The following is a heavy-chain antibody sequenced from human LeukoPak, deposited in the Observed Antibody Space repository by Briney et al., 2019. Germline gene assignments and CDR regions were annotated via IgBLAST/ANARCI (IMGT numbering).Heavy chain of an antibody. CDR2: IYYSGST. CDR1: GGSISSYY. J-gene: IGHJ4*02. CDR3: ARWGFASGTYYFDY. V-gene: IGHV4-59*01. D-gene: IGHD3-10*01. Sequence: PSETLSLTCTVSGGSISSYYWSWIRQTPGKGLEWIGYIYYSGSTNYNPSLKSRVTISVDTSKNQFSLKLSSVTAADTAVYYCARWGFASGTYYFDYWGQGTLVTVSS.